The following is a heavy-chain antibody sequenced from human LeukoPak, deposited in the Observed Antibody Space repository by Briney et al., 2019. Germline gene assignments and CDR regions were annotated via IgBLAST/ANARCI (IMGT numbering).Heavy chain of an antibody. V-gene: IGHV4-30-4*01. Sequence: SQTLSLTCTVSGGSISSGDYYWSWIRQPPGKGLEWIGYVYYSGSTYYNPSLKSRVTISVDTSKNQFSLKLSSVTAADTAVYYCGSLQRRLWHYGMDVWGQGTTVTVSS. D-gene: IGHD2-21*01. CDR1: GGSISSGDYY. J-gene: IGHJ6*02. CDR2: VYYSGST. CDR3: GSLQRRLWHYGMDV.